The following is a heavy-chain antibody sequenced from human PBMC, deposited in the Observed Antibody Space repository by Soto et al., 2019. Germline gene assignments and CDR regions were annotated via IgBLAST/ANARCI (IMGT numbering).Heavy chain of an antibody. CDR1: GYTFTSYG. V-gene: IGHV1-2*04. CDR2: INPNSGGT. CDR3: ARLRSSGWLDAFDI. Sequence: ASVKVSCKASGYTFTSYGIIWVRQAPGQGLEWMGWINPNSGGTNYAQKFQGWVTMTRDTSISTAYMELSRLRSDDTAVYYCARLRSSGWLDAFDIWGQGTMVTVSS. D-gene: IGHD6-19*01. J-gene: IGHJ3*02.